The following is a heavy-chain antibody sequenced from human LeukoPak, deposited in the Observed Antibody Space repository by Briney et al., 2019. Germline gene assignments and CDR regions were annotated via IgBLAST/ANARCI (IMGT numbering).Heavy chain of an antibody. V-gene: IGHV1-8*01. Sequence: GASVKVSCKASGYTFTNYDINWVRQATGQGLEWMGWMNPNSGNTGYAQKFQGRVTMTRNTSISTAYMELSSLRSEDTAVYYCGRGLFRSWKWFDSWGQGTLVTVSS. CDR3: GRGLFRSWKWFDS. CDR1: GYTFTNYD. J-gene: IGHJ5*01. D-gene: IGHD6-13*01. CDR2: MNPNSGNT.